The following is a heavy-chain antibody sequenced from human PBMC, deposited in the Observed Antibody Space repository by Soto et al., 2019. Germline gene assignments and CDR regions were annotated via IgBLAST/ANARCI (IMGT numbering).Heavy chain of an antibody. CDR3: ARDNGVGP. Sequence: QVQLQESGPGLVKPSQTLSLTCTVSGGSISSGDYYWSWIRQPPGKGLEWIGYIYDSGSTYYHSSLKTRVNTTLDTSKNQFSLKLTSVTAADTAVYSCARDNGVGPWGQGTLVTVSS. D-gene: IGHD2-8*01. V-gene: IGHV4-30-4*01. J-gene: IGHJ5*02. CDR1: GGSISSGDYY. CDR2: IYDSGST.